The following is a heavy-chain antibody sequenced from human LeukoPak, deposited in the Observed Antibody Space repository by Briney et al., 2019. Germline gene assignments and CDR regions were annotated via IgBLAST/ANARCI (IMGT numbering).Heavy chain of an antibody. Sequence: PSETLSLTCTVSGGSISSGSYYWSWIRQPAGKGLEWIGRIYTSGSTNYNPSLKSRVTISVDTSKNQFSLKLSSVTAADTAVYYCARGWTAARCFDYWGQGTLVTVSS. D-gene: IGHD6-6*01. CDR1: GGSISSGSYY. CDR2: IYTSGST. V-gene: IGHV4-61*02. CDR3: ARGWTAARCFDY. J-gene: IGHJ4*02.